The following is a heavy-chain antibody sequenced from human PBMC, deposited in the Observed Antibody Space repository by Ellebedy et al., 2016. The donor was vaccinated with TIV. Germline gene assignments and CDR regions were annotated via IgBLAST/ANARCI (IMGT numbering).Heavy chain of an antibody. J-gene: IGHJ4*02. CDR3: AKDVWGYYFDY. Sequence: PGGSLRLSCAASGFTFSSYGMHWVRQAPGKGLEWVAVISYDGSNKYYADSVKGRFTISRDNSKNTLYLQMNSLRAEDTAVYYCAKDVWGYYFDYWGQGTLVTVSS. V-gene: IGHV3-30*18. D-gene: IGHD1-26*01. CDR2: ISYDGSNK. CDR1: GFTFSSYG.